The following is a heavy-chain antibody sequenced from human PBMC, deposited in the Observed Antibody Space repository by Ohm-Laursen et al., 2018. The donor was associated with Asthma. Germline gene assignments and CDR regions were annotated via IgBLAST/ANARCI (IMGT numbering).Heavy chain of an antibody. J-gene: IGHJ6*02. V-gene: IGHV3-21*04. CDR1: GYTFSRYS. D-gene: IGHD2-15*01. Sequence: SLRLSCSASGYTFSRYSIHWVRQVPGKGLEWVASISTASTFIYYADSVRGRFTISRDTSKNTLYLQMNSLRAEDTAVYYCARDIGYCSGGSCYGMDVWGQGTTVTVSS. CDR3: ARDIGYCSGGSCYGMDV. CDR2: ISTASTFI.